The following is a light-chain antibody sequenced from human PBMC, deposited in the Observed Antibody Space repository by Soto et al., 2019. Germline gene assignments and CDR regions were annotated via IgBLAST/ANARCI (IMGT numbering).Light chain of an antibody. Sequence: DIQMTQSPSTLSASVGDRVTITCRASQSISSWLAWYQQKPGKAPKLLIYDASSLESGVPSRFNGSESGTEFTHTITSLQPDDFATYYCQQYNSYLYTFGQGTKLEIK. V-gene: IGKV1-5*01. CDR1: QSISSW. CDR3: QQYNSYLYT. CDR2: DAS. J-gene: IGKJ2*01.